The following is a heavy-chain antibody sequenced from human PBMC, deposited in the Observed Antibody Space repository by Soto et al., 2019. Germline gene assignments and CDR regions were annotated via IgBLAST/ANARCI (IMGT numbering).Heavy chain of an antibody. J-gene: IGHJ4*02. CDR1: GFSFSSYA. D-gene: IGHD6-13*01. V-gene: IGHV3-23*01. Sequence: EVQLLESGGGLVQPGGSLRLSCAASGFSFSSYAMNWVRQAPGKGLECVSAFSDGGSNTYYTDSVKGRFTISRDNSKNTVFLQMNSLRAEDTAVYYCAVMDSSTWYTGYYFDYWGQGTLVTVS. CDR3: AVMDSSTWYTGYYFDY. CDR2: FSDGGSNT.